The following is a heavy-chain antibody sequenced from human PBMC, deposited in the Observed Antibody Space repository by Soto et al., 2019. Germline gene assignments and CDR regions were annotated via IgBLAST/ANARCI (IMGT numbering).Heavy chain of an antibody. V-gene: IGHV3-30-3*01. CDR2: ISYDGSNK. CDR1: GFTFSSYA. J-gene: IGHJ6*02. Sequence: PGGSLRLSCAASGFTFSSYAMHWVRQAPGKGLEWVAVISYDGSNKYYADSVKGRFTISRDNSKNTLYLQMNSLRAEDTAVYYCARALGSYGMDVWGQGTTVTAP. CDR3: ARALGSYGMDV. D-gene: IGHD2-15*01.